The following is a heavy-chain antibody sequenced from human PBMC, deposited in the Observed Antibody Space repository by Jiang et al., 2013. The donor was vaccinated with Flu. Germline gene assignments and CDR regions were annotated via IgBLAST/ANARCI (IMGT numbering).Heavy chain of an antibody. J-gene: IGHJ6*02. CDR1: GYSLTTYA. Sequence: QSGSELKKPGASVKVSCKASGYSLTTYAVNWVRQAPGQGLQWMGWINTYNGNPIYAQHFAGRFVFSVDTSDSTAYLHISRLEAEDSGIYYCVRGSRLSSDFMKDMDVWGQGTTVTVSS. V-gene: IGHV7-4-1*02. CDR3: VRGSRLSSDFMKDMDV. CDR2: INTYNGNP.